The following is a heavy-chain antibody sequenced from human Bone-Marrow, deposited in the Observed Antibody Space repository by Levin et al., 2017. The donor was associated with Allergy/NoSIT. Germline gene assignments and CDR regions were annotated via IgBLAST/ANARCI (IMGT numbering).Heavy chain of an antibody. CDR1: GGSFSGYY. V-gene: IGHV4-34*01. D-gene: IGHD6-13*01. J-gene: IGHJ4*02. CDR2: INHSGST. CDR3: ARGRGSSFRLFFDY. Sequence: PSETLSLTCAVYGGSFSGYYWSWIRQPPGKGLEWIGEINHSGSTNYNPSLKSRVTISVDTSKNQFSLKLSSVTAADTAVYYCARGRGSSFRLFFDYWGQGTLVTVSS.